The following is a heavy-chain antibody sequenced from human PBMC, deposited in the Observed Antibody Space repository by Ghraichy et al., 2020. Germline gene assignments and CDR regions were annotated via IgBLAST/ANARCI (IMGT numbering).Heavy chain of an antibody. J-gene: IGHJ4*02. Sequence: GGSLRLSCAASGFTFSSYAMSWVRQAPGKGLEWVSAISGSGGSTYYADSVKGRFTISRDNSKNTLYLQMNSLRAEDTAVYYCAKDLYSSSWYVFFNFDYWGQGTLVTVSS. V-gene: IGHV3-23*01. CDR2: ISGSGGST. D-gene: IGHD6-13*01. CDR1: GFTFSSYA. CDR3: AKDLYSSSWYVFFNFDY.